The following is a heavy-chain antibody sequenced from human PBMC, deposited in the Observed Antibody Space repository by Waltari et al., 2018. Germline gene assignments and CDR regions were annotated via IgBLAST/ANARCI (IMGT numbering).Heavy chain of an antibody. Sequence: QVQLVQSGAEVKKPGASVKVSCKVSGNSITESPMHWVRQAPGKGLEWTGSFDPEDGEGTYAQGVLDRVTMTEDRSTNTAYMELSSLRLEDTAVYYCATGGDYDEYALHYFRGLDVWGQGTTVIVAS. CDR2: FDPEDGEG. CDR3: ATGGDYDEYALHYFRGLDV. D-gene: IGHD4-17*01. CDR1: GNSITESP. V-gene: IGHV1-24*01. J-gene: IGHJ6*02.